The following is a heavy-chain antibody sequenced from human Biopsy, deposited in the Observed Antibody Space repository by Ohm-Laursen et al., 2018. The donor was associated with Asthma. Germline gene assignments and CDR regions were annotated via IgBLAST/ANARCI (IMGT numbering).Heavy chain of an antibody. J-gene: IGHJ3*02. CDR2: ISYDGSSI. D-gene: IGHD1-1*01. CDR1: GFSFSNFA. CDR3: VRDGTDDAFDI. V-gene: IGHV3-30-3*01. Sequence: SLRLSCAASGFSFSNFAIHWVHQAPGKGLEWVAVISYDGSSIYYADSVKGRFTMARDNSKNTLDLQMNSLREEDTAVYYCVRDGTDDAFDIWGQGTVVSVSS.